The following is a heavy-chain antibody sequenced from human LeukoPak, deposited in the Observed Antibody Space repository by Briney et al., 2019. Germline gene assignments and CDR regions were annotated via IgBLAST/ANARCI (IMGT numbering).Heavy chain of an antibody. CDR3: AKDASRKDAFDI. J-gene: IGHJ3*02. CDR2: IRYEGITK. Sequence: GGSLRLSCAASGFTFSSYAMSWVRQAPGKGLEWVAFIRYEGITKYYVDSVKGRFTISRDNSNNTLYLQMNSLRGEDTAIYYCAKDASRKDAFDIWGQGTMVTVSS. CDR1: GFTFSSYA. D-gene: IGHD3-16*01. V-gene: IGHV3-30*02.